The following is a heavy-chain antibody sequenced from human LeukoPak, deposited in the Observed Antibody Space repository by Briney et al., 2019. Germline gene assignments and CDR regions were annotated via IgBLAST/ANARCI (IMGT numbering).Heavy chain of an antibody. V-gene: IGHV3-23*01. CDR2: ISGSGGST. CDR1: GFTFSSYA. CDR3: AKDSGYSYGVDAFDI. D-gene: IGHD5-18*01. Sequence: PGGSLRLSCAAPGFTFSSYAMSWVRQAPGKGLEWVSAISGSGGSTYYADSVKGRFTISRDNSKNTLYLQMNSLRAEDTAVYYCAKDSGYSYGVDAFDIWGQGTMVTVSS. J-gene: IGHJ3*02.